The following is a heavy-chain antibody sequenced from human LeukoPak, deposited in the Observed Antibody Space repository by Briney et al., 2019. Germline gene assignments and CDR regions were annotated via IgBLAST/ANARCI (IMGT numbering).Heavy chain of an antibody. CDR2: ISYDGNNI. V-gene: IGHV3-30-3*01. J-gene: IGHJ6*02. Sequence: GGSLRLSCAASGFTFSSYAMHWVRQAPGKGLEWVAIISYDGNNIYYADSVKGRFTISRDNAKNTLYLQMNSLRAEDTAVYYCARDLPFSGYSSGWSVYYYYYGMDVWGQGTTVTVSS. CDR1: GFTFSSYA. CDR3: ARDLPFSGYSSGWSVYYYYYGMDV. D-gene: IGHD6-19*01.